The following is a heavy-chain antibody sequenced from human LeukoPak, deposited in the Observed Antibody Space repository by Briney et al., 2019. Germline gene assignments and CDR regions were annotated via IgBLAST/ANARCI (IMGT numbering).Heavy chain of an antibody. CDR1: GDSISSYY. V-gene: IGHV4-59*01. Sequence: PSETLSLTCTVSGDSISSYYWSWIRQPPGKGLEWVAYIYYSGSGNYNPSNYNPSLNSRATISLDMSRNEFSLKMRSVTAADTAVYYCASDYYGSSGYGYWGQGTLVTVSS. J-gene: IGHJ4*02. D-gene: IGHD3-22*01. CDR3: ASDYYGSSGYGY. CDR2: IYYSGSGNYNPS.